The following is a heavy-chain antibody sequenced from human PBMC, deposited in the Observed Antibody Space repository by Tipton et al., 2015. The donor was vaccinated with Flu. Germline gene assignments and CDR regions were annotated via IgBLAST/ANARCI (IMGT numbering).Heavy chain of an antibody. D-gene: IGHD7-27*01. CDR1: GFTFSNYE. CDR3: ATLTGDDY. J-gene: IGHJ4*02. CDR2: ISSSGKTI. V-gene: IGHV3-48*03. Sequence: SLRFSCAASGFTFSNYEMNWVRQAPGKGLEWLSYISSSGKTISYADSVRGRFTISRDNSKKSLYLQLNSLRAEDTAMYYCATLTGDDYWGQGIMVTVSS.